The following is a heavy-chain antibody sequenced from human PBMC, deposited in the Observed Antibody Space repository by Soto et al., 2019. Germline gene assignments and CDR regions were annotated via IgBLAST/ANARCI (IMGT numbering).Heavy chain of an antibody. CDR3: ARDLTYSLDGWNWFDP. CDR2: IIPIFGTA. J-gene: IGHJ5*02. V-gene: IGHV1-69*13. CDR1: GGTFSSYA. D-gene: IGHD6-13*01. Sequence: SVKVSCKASGGTFSSYAISWVRQAPGQGLEWMGGIIPIFGTANYAQKFQGRVTITADESTSTAYMELSSLRSEDTAVYYCARDLTYSLDGWNWFDPWGQGTLVTVSS.